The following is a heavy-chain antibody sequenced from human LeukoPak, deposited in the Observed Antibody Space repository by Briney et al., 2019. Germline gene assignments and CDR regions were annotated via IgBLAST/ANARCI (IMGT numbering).Heavy chain of an antibody. CDR2: IYYSGST. J-gene: IGHJ3*02. CDR1: GGSISSYY. V-gene: IGHV4-59*01. CDR3: ARRYSGSSYDAFDI. D-gene: IGHD1-26*01. Sequence: SETLSLTCTVSGGSISSYYWSWIRQPPGKGLEWIGYIYYSGSTNYNPPLKSRVTISVDTSKNQFSLKLSSVTAADTAVYYCARRYSGSSYDAFDIWGQGTMVTVSS.